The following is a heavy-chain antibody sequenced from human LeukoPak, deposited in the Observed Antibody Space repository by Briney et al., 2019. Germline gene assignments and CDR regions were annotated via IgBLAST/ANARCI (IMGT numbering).Heavy chain of an antibody. D-gene: IGHD6-19*01. V-gene: IGHV4-59*01. Sequence: SETLSLTCTVSGGSISSYYWSWIRQAPGKGLEWIGYIYYSGSTNYNPSLKSRVTISVDTSKNQFSLKLSSVTAADTAVYYCARVSSGWSGNNYYYGMDVWGQGTTVTVSS. CDR2: IYYSGST. CDR1: GGSISSYY. CDR3: ARVSSGWSGNNYYYGMDV. J-gene: IGHJ6*02.